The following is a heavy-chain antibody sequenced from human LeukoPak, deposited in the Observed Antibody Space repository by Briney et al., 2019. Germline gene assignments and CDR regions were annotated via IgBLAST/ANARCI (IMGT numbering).Heavy chain of an antibody. CDR1: GGSISSGGYS. V-gene: IGHV4-30-2*01. J-gene: IGHJ4*02. Sequence: SETLSLTCTVSGGSISSGGYSWSWIRQPPGKGLEWIGYIYHSGSTYYNPSLKSRVTISVDRSKNQFSLKLSSVTAADTAVYYCARVLSYYGSKVFDYWGQGTLVTVSS. CDR2: IYHSGST. D-gene: IGHD3-10*01. CDR3: ARVLSYYGSKVFDY.